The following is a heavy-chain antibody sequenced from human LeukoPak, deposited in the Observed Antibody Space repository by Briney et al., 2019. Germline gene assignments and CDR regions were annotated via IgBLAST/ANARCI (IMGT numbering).Heavy chain of an antibody. D-gene: IGHD5-24*01. V-gene: IGHV4-61*02. J-gene: IGHJ6*03. CDR1: GGSISSGSYY. Sequence: PSETLSLTCTVSGGSISSGSYYWNWIRQPAGKGLERIGRIYTSGSTNYNPSLKSRVTISADTSKNQFSLKLSSLTAADTAVYYCARDADGYNGYYYYYMGVWGKGTTVTVSS. CDR3: ARDADGYNGYYYYYMGV. CDR2: IYTSGST.